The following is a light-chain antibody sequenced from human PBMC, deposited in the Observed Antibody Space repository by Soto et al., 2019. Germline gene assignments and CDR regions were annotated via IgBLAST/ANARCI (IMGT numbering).Light chain of an antibody. V-gene: IGLV1-36*01. CDR3: ASWDDTLSGVV. CDR1: SSNIGNNA. Sequence: QSVLTQPPSVSGAPGQRVTISCSGSSSNIGNNAVNWYQQLPGKAPRALIYYDDLLPSGVSKRFSGSKSGTSVSLAISGLQSDDEADDYWASWDDTLSGVVFGGGTQLTV. CDR2: YDD. J-gene: IGLJ3*02.